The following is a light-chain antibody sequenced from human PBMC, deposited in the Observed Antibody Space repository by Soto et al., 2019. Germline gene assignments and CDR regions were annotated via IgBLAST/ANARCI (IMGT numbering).Light chain of an antibody. V-gene: IGKV1-39*01. J-gene: IGKJ4*01. Sequence: DIQMTQSPSSLSAFVGDRVTITCRASQNINNYLNWYQQKPGKAPNLLIYAASSLQSGVPSRFSGSGSGTDFTFSVSSLQPEDFATYYCQQTYSSPRTFGGGTKVEI. CDR3: QQTYSSPRT. CDR2: AAS. CDR1: QNINNY.